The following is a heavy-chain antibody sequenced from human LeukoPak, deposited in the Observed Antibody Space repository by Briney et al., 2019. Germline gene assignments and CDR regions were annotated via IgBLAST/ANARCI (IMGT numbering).Heavy chain of an antibody. CDR3: AKDTRSGYYDSRLDW. Sequence: LTCAVSGGSISSSNWWSWVRQAPGXXXXXXXXISGSGGSPYYADSXXXRFTXSRDNSKNTLYLQMNSLRAEDTAVYYCAKDTRSGYYDSRLDWWGQGSLVTVSS. CDR2: ISGSGGSP. D-gene: IGHD3-22*01. J-gene: IGHJ4*02. CDR1: GGSISSSN. V-gene: IGHV3-23*01.